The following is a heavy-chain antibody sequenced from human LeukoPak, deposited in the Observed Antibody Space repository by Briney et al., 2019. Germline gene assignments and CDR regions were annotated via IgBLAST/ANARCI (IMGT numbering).Heavy chain of an antibody. Sequence: GSLRLSCAASGFTFSSYAMSWVRQAPGKGLEWVSAISADGADTYYADSVKGRFTISRDNSKNTLYLQMFSLRAEDTAVYFCASAEGDSWGQGTLVTVSS. CDR2: ISADGADT. CDR3: ASAEGDS. J-gene: IGHJ5*01. V-gene: IGHV3-23*01. CDR1: GFTFSSYA.